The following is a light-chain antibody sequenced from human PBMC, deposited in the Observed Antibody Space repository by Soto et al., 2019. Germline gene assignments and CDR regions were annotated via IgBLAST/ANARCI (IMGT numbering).Light chain of an antibody. V-gene: IGKV4-1*01. CDR2: WAS. J-gene: IGKJ3*01. Sequence: DIVMTQSPDSLAVSLGERATINCKSSQSVLLSSNNKNYLAWYQQKPGQPPKLLIYWASTRESGVPDRFSGSGSGTDFTLTISSLQAEDVAVYYCQQYYTTPPFGPGTKVHIK. CDR1: QSVLLSSNNKNY. CDR3: QQYYTTPP.